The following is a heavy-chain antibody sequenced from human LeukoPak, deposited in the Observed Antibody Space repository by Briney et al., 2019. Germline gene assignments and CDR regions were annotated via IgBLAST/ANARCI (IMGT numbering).Heavy chain of an antibody. CDR1: GGSISSYY. CDR3: AREGGDPRWLDP. Sequence: SETLSPTRTVSGGSISSYYWTWIRQSAGKGLEWIGRINTSGSTNYNPSLRSRVTMSVNTSKNQFSLNLTSVTAADTAVYSCAREGGDPRWLDPWGQGTLVTVSS. V-gene: IGHV4-4*07. CDR2: INTSGST. J-gene: IGHJ5*02. D-gene: IGHD6-25*01.